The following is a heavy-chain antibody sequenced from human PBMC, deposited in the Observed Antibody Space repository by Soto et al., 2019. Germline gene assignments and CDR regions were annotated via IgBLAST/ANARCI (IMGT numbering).Heavy chain of an antibody. CDR3: ARGRESMVRGVIKLSYYFDY. J-gene: IGHJ4*02. Sequence: QVQLVQSGAEVKKPGASVKVSCKASGYTFTSYDINWVRQATGQGLEWMGWMNPNSGNTGYAQKFQGRVTMTRNTSISTAYMELSSLRSEDTAVYYCARGRESMVRGVIKLSYYFDYWGQGTLVTVSS. D-gene: IGHD3-10*01. CDR1: GYTFTSYD. CDR2: MNPNSGNT. V-gene: IGHV1-8*01.